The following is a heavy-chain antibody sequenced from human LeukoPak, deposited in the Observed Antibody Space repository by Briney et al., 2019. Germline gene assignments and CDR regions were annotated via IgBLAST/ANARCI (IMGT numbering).Heavy chain of an antibody. Sequence: SETLSLTCAVYGGSFSGYYWSWIRQPPGKGLEWIGEINHSGSTNYNPSLKSRVTISVDTSKNQFSLKLSSVTAADTAVYYCARGFLDCDYWGQGALVTVSS. CDR1: GGSFSGYY. V-gene: IGHV4-34*01. D-gene: IGHD2/OR15-2a*01. CDR2: INHSGST. CDR3: ARGFLDCDY. J-gene: IGHJ4*02.